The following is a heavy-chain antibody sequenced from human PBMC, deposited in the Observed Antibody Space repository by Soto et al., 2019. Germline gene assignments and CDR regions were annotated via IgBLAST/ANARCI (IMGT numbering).Heavy chain of an antibody. CDR1: GGSISSYD. J-gene: IGHJ4*02. CDR2: IYYSGST. Sequence: SEALCLTWTVSGGSISSYDWSWSRQPPGKGLEWIGYIYYSGSTNYNPSLKSRVTISVDTSKNQFSLKLSSVTAADTAVYYCARHFLTGYIVSVFDYWGQGTLVTVSS. V-gene: IGHV4-59*08. D-gene: IGHD6-13*01. CDR3: ARHFLTGYIVSVFDY.